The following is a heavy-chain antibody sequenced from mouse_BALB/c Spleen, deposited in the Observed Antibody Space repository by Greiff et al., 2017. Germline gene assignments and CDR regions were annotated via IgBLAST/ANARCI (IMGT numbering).Heavy chain of an antibody. Sequence: DVKLQESGPGLVKPSQSLSLTCSVTGYSITSGYYWNWIRQFPGNKLEWMGYISYDGSNNYNPSLKNRISITRDTSKNQFFLKLNSVTTEDTATYYCARGGNYYYFDYWGQGTTLTVSS. CDR3: ARGGNYYYFDY. CDR1: GYSITSGYY. V-gene: IGHV3-6*02. CDR2: ISYDGSN. D-gene: IGHD1-1*01. J-gene: IGHJ2*01.